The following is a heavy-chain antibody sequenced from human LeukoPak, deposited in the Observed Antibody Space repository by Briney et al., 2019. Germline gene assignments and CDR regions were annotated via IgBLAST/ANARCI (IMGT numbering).Heavy chain of an antibody. Sequence: GGSLRLSCAASGLTFTNAGLHWVRQAPGKGLEWVAVISDNGINKEYADSVKGRFTISRDTSRNTLYLELNSLRLEDTALYYCARGPAADPYYFDFWGQGTPVTVSS. CDR1: GLTFTNAG. V-gene: IGHV3-30*03. CDR2: ISDNGINK. CDR3: ARGPAADPYYFDF. J-gene: IGHJ4*02. D-gene: IGHD6-13*01.